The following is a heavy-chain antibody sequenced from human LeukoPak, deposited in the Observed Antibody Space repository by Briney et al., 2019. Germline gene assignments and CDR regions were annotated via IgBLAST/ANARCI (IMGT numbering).Heavy chain of an antibody. V-gene: IGHV4-30-2*01. CDR3: AVTGYYFDY. Sequence: SETLSLTCAVSGGSISSGGYSWSWIRQPPGKGLEWIGYIYHSGSTYYNPSLKSRVTISVDRSKNQFSLKLSSVTAADTAVYYCAVTGYYFDYWGQGTLVTVSS. J-gene: IGHJ4*02. CDR1: GGSISSGGYS. CDR2: IYHSGST.